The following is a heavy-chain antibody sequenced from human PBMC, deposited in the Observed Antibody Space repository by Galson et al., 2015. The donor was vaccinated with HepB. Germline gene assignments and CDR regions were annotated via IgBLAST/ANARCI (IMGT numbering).Heavy chain of an antibody. CDR2: ITYDENNK. CDR3: AKDRGVGYSYGYYNLDY. J-gene: IGHJ4*02. Sequence: SLRLSCAASGFTFNNYAMNWVRQAPGKGLEWVAIITYDENNKYYADSVKGRFTISRDNSKNTVYLQMNSLRAEDTAVYYCAKDRGVGYSYGYYNLDYWGQGTLVTVSS. V-gene: IGHV3-30*04. D-gene: IGHD5-18*01. CDR1: GFTFNNYA.